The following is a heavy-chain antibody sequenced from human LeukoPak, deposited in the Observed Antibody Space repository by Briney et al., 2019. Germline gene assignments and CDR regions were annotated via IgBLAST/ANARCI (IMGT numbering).Heavy chain of an antibody. V-gene: IGHV4-34*01. J-gene: IGHJ6*03. D-gene: IGHD3-10*01. CDR2: INHSGST. CDR1: GVSFSGYY. CDR3: ARTRRASRGYYYMDV. Sequence: SETLSLTCAVYGVSFSGYYWSWLRQPPGKGLEWTGEINHSGSTNYNPSLKSRVTISVDTSKNQFSLKLSSATAADTAVYYCARTRRASRGYYYMDVWGKGTTVTVSS.